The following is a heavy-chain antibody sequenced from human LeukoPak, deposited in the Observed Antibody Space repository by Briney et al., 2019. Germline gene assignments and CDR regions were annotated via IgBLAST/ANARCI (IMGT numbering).Heavy chain of an antibody. CDR3: ARVCSSSGCPGGYYYYYMDV. J-gene: IGHJ6*03. CDR1: GGSISSGSYY. CDR2: IYTSGST. D-gene: IGHD6-19*01. V-gene: IGHV4-61*02. Sequence: SQTLSLTCTVSGGSISSGSYYWSWIRQPAGKGLEWIGRIYTSGSTNYNPSLKSRVTISVDTSKNQFSLKLSSVTAADTAVYYCARVCSSSGCPGGYYYYYMDVWGKGTTVTVSS.